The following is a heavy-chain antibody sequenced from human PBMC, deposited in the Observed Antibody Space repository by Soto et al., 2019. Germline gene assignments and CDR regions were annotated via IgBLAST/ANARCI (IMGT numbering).Heavy chain of an antibody. CDR1: GFTFSSYA. V-gene: IGHV3-30-3*01. D-gene: IGHD6-19*01. Sequence: GGSLRLSCAASGFTFSSYAMHWVRQAPGKGLEWVAVISYDGSNKYYADSVKGRFTISRDNSKNTLYLQMNSLRAEDTAVYYCARGGPHSSGWDYFDYWGQGTLVTVSS. CDR2: ISYDGSNK. CDR3: ARGGPHSSGWDYFDY. J-gene: IGHJ4*02.